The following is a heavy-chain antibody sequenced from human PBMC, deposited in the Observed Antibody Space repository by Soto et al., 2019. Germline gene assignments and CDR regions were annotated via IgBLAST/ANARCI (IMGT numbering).Heavy chain of an antibody. CDR3: ARDLAYGSGSNWFDP. CDR2: INPNSGGT. D-gene: IGHD6-19*01. J-gene: IGHJ5*02. CDR1: GYTLTGSY. V-gene: IGHV1-2*02. Sequence: ASVKVSCKASGYTLTGSYMHWVRQAPGQGLEWMGWINPNSGGTNYAQKFQGRVTMTRDTSISTAYMELSRLRSDDTAVYYCARDLAYGSGSNWFDPWGQGTLVTVSS.